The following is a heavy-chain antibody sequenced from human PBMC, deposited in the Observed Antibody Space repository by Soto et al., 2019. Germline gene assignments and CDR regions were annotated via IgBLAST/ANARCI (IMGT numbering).Heavy chain of an antibody. CDR1: GFTVSNTY. V-gene: IGHV3-53*01. Sequence: XGSLRLSCSASGFTVSNTYMTWVRQPPGKGLECVSVIYTAGGTNYADSVKGRFIISRDNSKNTLYLQMNSLRAEDTAVYYCARALPVAKGGFDHWGQGNLVTVSS. CDR2: IYTAGGT. J-gene: IGHJ5*02. D-gene: IGHD2-2*01. CDR3: ARALPVAKGGFDH.